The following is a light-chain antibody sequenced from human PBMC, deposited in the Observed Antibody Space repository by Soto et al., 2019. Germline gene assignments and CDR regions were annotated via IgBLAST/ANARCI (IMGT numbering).Light chain of an antibody. CDR2: DAS. Sequence: EIVLTHSPATLPLSPGERATLSCRASQSVSSYLAWYQQKPGQAPRLLIYDASNRATGIPARFSGSGSGTDFTLTISSLEPEDFAVYYCQQRSNWPPGGLTFGQGTRLEIK. CDR1: QSVSSY. CDR3: QQRSNWPPGGLT. J-gene: IGKJ5*01. V-gene: IGKV3-11*01.